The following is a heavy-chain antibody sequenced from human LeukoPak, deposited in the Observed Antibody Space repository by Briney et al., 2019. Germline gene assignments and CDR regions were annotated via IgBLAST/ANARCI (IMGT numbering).Heavy chain of an antibody. CDR3: ARRRGGYGEGEFDY. J-gene: IGHJ4*02. CDR2: IRGDATT. D-gene: IGHD4-17*01. Sequence: GGSLRLSCTASGFTASSKYMSWVRQAPGKGLEWVSFIRGDATTAYADSVQGRFTISRDGSKNTLYLQMDSLRVEDTAVYYCARRRGGYGEGEFDYWGQGTLVTVSS. V-gene: IGHV3-66*04. CDR1: GFTASSKY.